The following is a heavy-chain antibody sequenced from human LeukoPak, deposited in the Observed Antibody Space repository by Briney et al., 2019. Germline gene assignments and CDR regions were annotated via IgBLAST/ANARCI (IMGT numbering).Heavy chain of an antibody. CDR1: GFTFDDYA. V-gene: IGHV3-43*02. CDR2: ITGDGSNT. J-gene: IGHJ4*02. D-gene: IGHD5-24*01. Sequence: GGSPRLSCAASGFTFDDYAMHWVRQAPGKGLTWVSLITGDGSNTYYAASVKGRFTISRDNSKNSLYLQMNSLRPEDTGLYYCAKGGSGSNAPRAFDYWGQGTLVTASS. CDR3: AKGGSGSNAPRAFDY.